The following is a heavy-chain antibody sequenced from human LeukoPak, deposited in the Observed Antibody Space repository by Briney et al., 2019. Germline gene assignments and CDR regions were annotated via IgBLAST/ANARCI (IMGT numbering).Heavy chain of an antibody. CDR2: IYTSGST. Sequence: TSQTLSLTCTVSGGSISSGSYYWSWIRQPAGKGLEWIGRIYTSGSTNYNPSLKSRVTISVDTSKNQFSLKLSSVTAADTAVYYCAGDLDLGGWFDPWGQGTLVTVSS. CDR3: AGDLDLGGWFDP. D-gene: IGHD1-26*01. V-gene: IGHV4-61*02. J-gene: IGHJ5*02. CDR1: GGSISSGSYY.